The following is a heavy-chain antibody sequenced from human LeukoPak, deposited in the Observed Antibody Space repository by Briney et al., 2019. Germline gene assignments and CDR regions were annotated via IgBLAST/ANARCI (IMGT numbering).Heavy chain of an antibody. V-gene: IGHV4-39*07. D-gene: IGHD1-1*01. Sequence: SETLSLTCSVSGGSISSSSYYWGWIRQPPGEGLEWIGSLYYSGSTYYNASLKSRVTISVDTYKNQFSLKLSSVTAADTAVYYCARVSWFPGTSYYYMDVWGKGTTVTVSS. CDR2: LYYSGST. J-gene: IGHJ6*03. CDR1: GGSISSSSYY. CDR3: ARVSWFPGTSYYYMDV.